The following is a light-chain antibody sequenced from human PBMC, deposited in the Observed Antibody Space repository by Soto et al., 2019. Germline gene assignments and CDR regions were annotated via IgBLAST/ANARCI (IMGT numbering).Light chain of an antibody. Sequence: DIQMTKYTSTLSASVGDRVTITCRASQSISSWLAWYQQKPGKAPKLLIYAASSLQSGVPSRFSGSGSGTEFTLTISSLQPDDFATYYCQHYNSYSEAFGQGTIVDIK. J-gene: IGKJ1*01. CDR2: AAS. V-gene: IGKV1-5*01. CDR1: QSISSW. CDR3: QHYNSYSEA.